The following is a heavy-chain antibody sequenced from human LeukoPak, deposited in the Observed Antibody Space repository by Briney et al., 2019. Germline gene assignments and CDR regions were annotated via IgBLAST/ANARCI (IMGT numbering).Heavy chain of an antibody. CDR3: AKDVLYSSSWYPFDC. CDR2: ISSSSSYI. J-gene: IGHJ4*02. D-gene: IGHD6-13*01. CDR1: GFTFSSYS. V-gene: IGHV3-21*04. Sequence: SPGGSLRLSCAASGFTFSSYSMNWVRQAPGKGLEWVSSISSSSSYIYYADSVKGRFTISRDNSKNTLYLQMNSLRVEDTAVYYCAKDVLYSSSWYPFDCWGQGTLVTVSS.